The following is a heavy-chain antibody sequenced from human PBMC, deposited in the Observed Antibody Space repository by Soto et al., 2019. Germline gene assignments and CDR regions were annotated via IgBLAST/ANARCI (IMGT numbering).Heavy chain of an antibody. V-gene: IGHV3-48*03. D-gene: IGHD1-26*01. CDR2: ISSSGSTI. Sequence: GGSLRLSCAASGFTFSSYEMNWVRQAPGKGLEWVSYISSSGSTIYYADSVKGRFTISRDNAKNSLYLQMNSLRAEDTAVYYCARDRGYSASSPAYWGRGTLVTVSS. CDR1: GFTFSSYE. J-gene: IGHJ4*02. CDR3: ARDRGYSASSPAY.